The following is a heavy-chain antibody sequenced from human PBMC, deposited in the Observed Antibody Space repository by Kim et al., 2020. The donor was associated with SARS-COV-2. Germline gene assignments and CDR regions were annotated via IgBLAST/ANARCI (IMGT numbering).Heavy chain of an antibody. CDR3: ASQAAAGNWFDP. J-gene: IGHJ5*02. V-gene: IGHV5-51*01. D-gene: IGHD6-13*01. Sequence: YSPSFPRQVTISADKSISTAYLQWSSLKASDTAMYYCASQAAAGNWFDPWGQGTLVTVSS.